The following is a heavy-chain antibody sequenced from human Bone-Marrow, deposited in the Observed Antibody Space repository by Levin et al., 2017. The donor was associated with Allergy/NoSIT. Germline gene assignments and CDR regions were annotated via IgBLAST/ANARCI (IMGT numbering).Heavy chain of an antibody. J-gene: IGHJ4*02. Sequence: GESLKISCAASGFIFSNYAMNWVRQAPGKGLEWVSQISGSGGNTHYADSVKGRFTFSRDNSKNTLYLQMNRLRAEDTAVYYCAGYDTSAYHSPFDYWGQGTLVTVSS. CDR3: AGYDTSAYHSPFDY. CDR2: ISGSGGNT. D-gene: IGHD3-22*01. V-gene: IGHV3-23*01. CDR1: GFIFSNYA.